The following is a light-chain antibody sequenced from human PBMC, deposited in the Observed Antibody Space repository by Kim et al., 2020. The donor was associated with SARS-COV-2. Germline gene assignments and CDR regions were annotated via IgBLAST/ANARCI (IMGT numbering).Light chain of an antibody. CDR2: DVT. V-gene: IGLV2-14*03. CDR3: ASYGSSNYLV. Sequence: QSITISRTGTSNDIGLYNYVCWYQLHPGTAPKLLIYDVTKRPSGVSDRFAGSRSGDTGSLAISGVQAEDEYEYYCASYGSSNYLVFGGGTQVTVL. CDR1: SNDIGLYNY. J-gene: IGLJ3*02.